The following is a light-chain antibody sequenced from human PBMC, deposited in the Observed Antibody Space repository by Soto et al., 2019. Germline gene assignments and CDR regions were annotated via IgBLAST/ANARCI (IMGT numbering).Light chain of an antibody. J-gene: IGKJ4*01. CDR3: QQYNVWPLP. CDR1: QSVSSN. V-gene: IGKV3-15*01. Sequence: EIVMTQSPATLSVSPGERATLSCRASQSVSSNLAWYQQKPGQTPKLLIYVASTRATGIPARFSGSGSGTEFTLTICSLQSEDFAVYYCQQYNVWPLPFGGVTKVEF. CDR2: VAS.